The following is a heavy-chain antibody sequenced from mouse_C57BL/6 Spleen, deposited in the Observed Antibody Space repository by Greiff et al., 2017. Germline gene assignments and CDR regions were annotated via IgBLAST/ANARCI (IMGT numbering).Heavy chain of an antibody. J-gene: IGHJ2*01. CDR1: GYAFSSYW. Sequence: VQLQQSGASVKISCNASGYAFSSYWMNWVKQRPGKGLEWIGQIYPGDGDTNYNGKFKGKATLTADKSSSTAYMQLSSLTSEDAAVYFCARGGDDYWGQGTTLTVSS. D-gene: IGHD3-3*01. V-gene: IGHV1-80*01. CDR3: ARGGDDY. CDR2: IYPGDGDT.